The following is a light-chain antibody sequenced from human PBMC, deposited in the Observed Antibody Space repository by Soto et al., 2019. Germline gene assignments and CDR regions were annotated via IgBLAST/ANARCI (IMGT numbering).Light chain of an antibody. CDR2: DVS. CDR3: SSYTSSSTLGV. CDR1: SSDVGGYNY. Sequence: QSVLTQPASVSGSPGQSITISCTGTSSDVGGYNYVSWYQQHPGKAPKLMIYDVSNRPSGVSNRFSGSKSGNTASLTISGLQAEDEADYYCSSYTSSSTLGVFGGGTQLPS. V-gene: IGLV2-14*01. J-gene: IGLJ2*01.